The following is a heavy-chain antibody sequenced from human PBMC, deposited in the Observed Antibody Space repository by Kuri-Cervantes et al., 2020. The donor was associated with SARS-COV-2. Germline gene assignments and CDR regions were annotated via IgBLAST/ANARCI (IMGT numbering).Heavy chain of an antibody. CDR1: GYTFTGYY. CDR2: INPNSGGT. CDR3: ARERGANYDFWSGYSYYYYYYMDV. D-gene: IGHD3-3*01. V-gene: IGHV1-2*02. Sequence: ASVKVSCKASGYTFTGYYMHWVRQAPGQGLEWMGWINPNSGGTNYAQKFQGRVTMTRDTSISTAYMELSSLRSEDTAVYYCARERGANYDFWSGYSYYYYYYMDVWGKGTTVTVSS. J-gene: IGHJ6*03.